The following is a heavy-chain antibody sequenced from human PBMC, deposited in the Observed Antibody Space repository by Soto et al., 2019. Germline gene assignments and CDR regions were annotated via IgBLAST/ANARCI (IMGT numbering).Heavy chain of an antibody. J-gene: IGHJ6*02. D-gene: IGHD3-22*01. CDR2: ISYDGSNK. CDR3: AKVPPTYFYDSSGYPYYYYGMDV. Sequence: PGGSLRLSCAASGFTFSSYGMHWVRQAPGKGLEWVAVISYDGSNKYYADSVKGRFTISRDNSKNTLYLQMNSPRAEDTAVYYYAKVPPTYFYDSSGYPYYYYGMDVWGQGTTVTVSS. CDR1: GFTFSSYG. V-gene: IGHV3-30*18.